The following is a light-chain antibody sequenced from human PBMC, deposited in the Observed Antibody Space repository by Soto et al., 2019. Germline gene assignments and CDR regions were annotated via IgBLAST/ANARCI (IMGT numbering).Light chain of an antibody. CDR2: RNN. J-gene: IGLJ1*01. CDR3: AAWDDSLSGNYV. Sequence: QSVLTQPPSASGTPGQRVTISCSGSSSNIGSNYVYWYQQLPGTAPKLLIYRNNQRPSVVPDRFSGSKSGTSASLAISGLRSEDEADYYCAAWDDSLSGNYVFGTGTKLTVL. V-gene: IGLV1-47*01. CDR1: SSNIGSNY.